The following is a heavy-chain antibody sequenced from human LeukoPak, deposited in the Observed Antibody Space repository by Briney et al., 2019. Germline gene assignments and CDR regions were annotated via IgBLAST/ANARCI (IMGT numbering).Heavy chain of an antibody. J-gene: IGHJ4*02. CDR3: ARGVGYPDY. D-gene: IGHD5-18*01. V-gene: IGHV4-30-2*01. CDR2: IYHSGST. Sequence: SQTLSLTCAVSGGSISSGGYSWSWIRQPPGKGLEWIGYIYHSGSTYYNPSLKSRVTISVDRSKNQFSLKLSSVTAADTAVYYCARGVGYPDYWGQGTLVTVSS. CDR1: GGSISSGGYS.